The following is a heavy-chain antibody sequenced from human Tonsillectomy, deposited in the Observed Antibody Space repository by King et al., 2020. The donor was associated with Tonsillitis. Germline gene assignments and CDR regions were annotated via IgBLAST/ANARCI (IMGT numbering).Heavy chain of an antibody. J-gene: IGHJ4*01. CDR2: ISGSGGDT. CDR1: GFTFSNYA. Sequence: VQLVESGGGLVQPGGSLRLSCAASGFTFSNYAMSWVRQAPGKGLQWVSGISGSGGDTYYADSVKGRFSISRDKSKNTLHLQMNSLRAEDTAVYYCVKAEVSFSWYSLFDYWGHGTLVTVSS. D-gene: IGHD6-13*01. CDR3: VKAEVSFSWYSLFDY. V-gene: IGHV3-23*04.